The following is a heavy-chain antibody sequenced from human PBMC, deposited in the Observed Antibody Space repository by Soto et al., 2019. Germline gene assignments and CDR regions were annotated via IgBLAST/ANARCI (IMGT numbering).Heavy chain of an antibody. CDR1: GFTVITYH. V-gene: IGHV3-30*18. CDR3: AKGGRQWLVTSDFNY. D-gene: IGHD6-19*01. J-gene: IGHJ4*02. CDR2: VSHDGRNT. Sequence: PVGSLRLSWASSGFTVITYHMSWVRQAPGKGLEWVAVVSHDGRNTHYADSVKGRFTISRDSSKNTVSLEMTSLRAEDTAVYYCAKGGRQWLVTSDFNYWGQGALVTVSS.